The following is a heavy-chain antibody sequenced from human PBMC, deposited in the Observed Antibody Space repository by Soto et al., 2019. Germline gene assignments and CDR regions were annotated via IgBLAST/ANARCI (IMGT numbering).Heavy chain of an antibody. J-gene: IGHJ6*03. Sequence: PSETLSLTCTVSGVSISSSSYYWGWIRQPPGKGLEWIGSIYYSGSTYYNPSLKSRVTISVDSSKNQFSLRLNSVTAADTAVYYCARTFLGPDLLADSFVDYYYYMDVWGQGTTVTVSS. CDR3: ARTFLGPDLLADSFVDYYYYMDV. CDR2: IYYSGST. D-gene: IGHD3-9*01. V-gene: IGHV4-39*01. CDR1: GVSISSSSYY.